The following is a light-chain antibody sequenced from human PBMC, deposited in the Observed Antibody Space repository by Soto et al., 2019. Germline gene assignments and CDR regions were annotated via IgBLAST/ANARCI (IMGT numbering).Light chain of an antibody. J-gene: IGKJ1*01. V-gene: IGKV1-39*01. CDR2: GAS. CDR3: LQTYNLPRT. Sequence: DIQMTQSPSSLSASVGDRVTITCRASLTIGDSLSWFQQKAGKPPTLLIYGASALQSGVPARFSGSGSGTDFTLTISNIQREDFATYYCLQTYNLPRTFGQGTKV. CDR1: LTIGDS.